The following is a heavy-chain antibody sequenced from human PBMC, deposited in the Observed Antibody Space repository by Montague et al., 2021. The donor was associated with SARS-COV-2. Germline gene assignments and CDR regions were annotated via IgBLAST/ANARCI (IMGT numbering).Heavy chain of an antibody. Sequence: SETLSLTCTVSGGSISSSTWWTWVRQPPGKGLEWIGEISHSGGTNYNPSLKSRVTISVDKSKNQFSLNPNSVTAADTAVYYCARLSSDIGGYFWFDSWGQGTLVSVSS. D-gene: IGHD1-26*01. J-gene: IGHJ5*01. CDR3: ARLSSDIGGYFWFDS. CDR1: GGSISSSTW. CDR2: ISHSGGT. V-gene: IGHV4-4*02.